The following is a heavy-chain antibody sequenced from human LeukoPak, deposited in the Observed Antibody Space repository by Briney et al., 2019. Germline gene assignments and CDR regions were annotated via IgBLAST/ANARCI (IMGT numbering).Heavy chain of an antibody. CDR1: GGSISSGGSY. Sequence: SQTLSLTCTVSGGSISSGGSYWSWIRQHPGKGLEWIGYIYYSGSTYYNPPLKSRVTISVDTSKNQFSLKLSSVTAADTAVYYCARVSVLLWFGFDYWGQGTLVTVSS. CDR2: IYYSGST. J-gene: IGHJ4*02. CDR3: ARVSVLLWFGFDY. D-gene: IGHD3-10*01. V-gene: IGHV4-31*03.